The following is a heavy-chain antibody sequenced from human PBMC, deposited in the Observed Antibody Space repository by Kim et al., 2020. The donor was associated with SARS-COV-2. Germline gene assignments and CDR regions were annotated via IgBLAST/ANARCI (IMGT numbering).Heavy chain of an antibody. CDR1: GGSISSYY. CDR2: IYYSGST. V-gene: IGHV4-59*01. D-gene: IGHD3-10*01. CDR3: ARDQRGGSGSYYTYPDYYYYMDV. J-gene: IGHJ6*03. Sequence: SETLSLTCTVSGGSISSYYWSWIRQPPGKGLEWIGYIYYSGSTNYNPSLKSRVTISVDTSKNQFSLKLSSVTAADTAVYYCARDQRGGSGSYYTYPDYYYYMDVWGKGTTVTVSS.